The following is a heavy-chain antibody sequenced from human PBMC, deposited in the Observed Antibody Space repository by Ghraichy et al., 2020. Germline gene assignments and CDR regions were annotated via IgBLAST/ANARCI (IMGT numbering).Heavy chain of an antibody. CDR2: IYTSGST. CDR3: ARNIAVAAHNWFDP. CDR1: GGSISSYY. Sequence: ETLSLTCTVSGGSISSYYWSWIRQPAGKGLEWIGRIYTSGSTNYNPSLKSRVTMSVDTSKNQFSLKLSSVTAADTAVYYCARNIAVAAHNWFDPWGQGTLVTVSS. J-gene: IGHJ5*02. D-gene: IGHD6-19*01. V-gene: IGHV4-4*07.